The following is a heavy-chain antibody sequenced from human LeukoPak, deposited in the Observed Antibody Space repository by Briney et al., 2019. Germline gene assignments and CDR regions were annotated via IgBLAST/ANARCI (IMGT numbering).Heavy chain of an antibody. CDR2: INHSGST. Sequence: SETLSLTCAVYGRSFSGYYWSWIRQPPGKGLEWIGEINHSGSTNYNPSLNSRVTISLATSKNQFSLKLSPLTAADTAVYYCARGLGNIVVVVAATHFDYWGQGTLVTVSS. CDR3: ARGLGNIVVVVAATHFDY. V-gene: IGHV4-34*01. CDR1: GRSFSGYY. J-gene: IGHJ4*02. D-gene: IGHD2-15*01.